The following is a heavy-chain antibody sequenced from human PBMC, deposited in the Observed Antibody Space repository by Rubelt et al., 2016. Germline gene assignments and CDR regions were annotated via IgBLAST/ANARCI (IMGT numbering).Heavy chain of an antibody. Sequence: LVESGGGLVQPGRSLRLSCTASGFTFGDYAMSWVRQAPGKGLEWVSSISGSRGSTYYADSVKGRFTISRDNSKNTLYVQMNSLRADDTAVYYCALVGEGIGYWGQGTLVTVSS. CDR2: ISGSRGST. V-gene: IGHV3-23*04. CDR3: ALVGEGIGY. J-gene: IGHJ4*02. D-gene: IGHD3-10*01. CDR1: GFTFGDYA.